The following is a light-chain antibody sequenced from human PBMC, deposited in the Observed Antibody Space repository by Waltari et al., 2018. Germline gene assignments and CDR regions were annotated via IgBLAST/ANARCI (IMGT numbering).Light chain of an antibody. CDR2: GAP. CDR3: QQYDNLPYT. CDR1: QDISNY. V-gene: IGKV1-33*01. Sequence: DIQMTQSPSSLSASVGDSVTITCQASQDISNYLNWYQQKPGKAPKLLIYGAPSFETGVPSRFSGGGSGTDFAFTISSLQPEDIATYYCQQYDNLPYTFGQGTKLEIK. J-gene: IGKJ2*01.